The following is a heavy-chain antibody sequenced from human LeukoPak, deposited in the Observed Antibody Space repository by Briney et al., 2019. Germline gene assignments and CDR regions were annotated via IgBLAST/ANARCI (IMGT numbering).Heavy chain of an antibody. V-gene: IGHV3-23*01. D-gene: IGHD5-24*01. Sequence: LPGGSLRLSCAASGFTFSSYAMSWVRQAPGKGLEWVSAISGGGSTYYADSVKGRFTISRDNSKNTLYLQMNSLRAEDTAVYYCAKSPERYYFDYWGQGTLVTVSS. CDR1: GFTFSSYA. CDR3: AKSPERYYFDY. CDR2: ISGGGST. J-gene: IGHJ4*02.